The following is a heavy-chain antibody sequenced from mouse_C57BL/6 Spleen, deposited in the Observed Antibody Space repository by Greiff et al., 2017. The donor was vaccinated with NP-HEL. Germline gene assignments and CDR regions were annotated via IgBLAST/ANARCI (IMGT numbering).Heavy chain of an antibody. CDR1: GFTFSDYG. J-gene: IGHJ1*03. D-gene: IGHD1-1*01. Sequence: EVKLVESGGGLVKPGGSLKLSCAASGFTFSDYGMHWVRQAPEKGLEWVAYISSGSSTIYYADTVKGRFTISRDNAKNTLFLQMTSLRSEDTAMYYCAGGYYGSSPYWYFDVWGTGTTVTVSS. CDR3: AGGYYGSSPYWYFDV. CDR2: ISSGSSTI. V-gene: IGHV5-17*01.